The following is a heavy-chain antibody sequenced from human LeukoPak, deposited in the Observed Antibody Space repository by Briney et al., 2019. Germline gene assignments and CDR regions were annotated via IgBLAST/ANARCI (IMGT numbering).Heavy chain of an antibody. J-gene: IGHJ4*02. Sequence: PGGSLRLSCAASGFTFSSYAMSWVRQAPGKGLEWVSAISGSDGSAYYADSVKGRFTISRDNSKNSLYLQMNSLRAEDTAVYYCAREDYTPGGGFDYWGQGTLVTVSS. CDR1: GFTFSSYA. CDR2: ISGSDGSA. D-gene: IGHD4-4*01. V-gene: IGHV3-23*01. CDR3: AREDYTPGGGFDY.